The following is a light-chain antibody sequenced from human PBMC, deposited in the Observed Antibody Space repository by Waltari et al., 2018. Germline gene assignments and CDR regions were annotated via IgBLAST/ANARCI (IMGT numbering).Light chain of an antibody. CDR1: NIGTTG. CDR3: QLWDSGSDHVV. Sequence: SYVLTQPPSVSVAPGKTATITWGVDNIGTTGGHRYQQKPGQAPVLVIYANTDRPSGIPERFSGSNSGNTATLTISSVEAGDEADYYCQLWDSGSDHVVFGGGTKLTVL. V-gene: IGLV3-21*03. CDR2: ANT. J-gene: IGLJ2*01.